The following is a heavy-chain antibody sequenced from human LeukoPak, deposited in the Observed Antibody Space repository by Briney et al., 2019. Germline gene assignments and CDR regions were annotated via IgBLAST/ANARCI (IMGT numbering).Heavy chain of an antibody. CDR1: GGSFRGYY. Sequence: PAETRSLTCAVYGGSFRGYYWSWIRQPPGKGLEWIGEINQSGRPNYNPSHKSRVTISLDTSMKKFSLKLNSVTAADTAVYYCASTERCSTTCPLDYWGQGTLVT. D-gene: IGHD2-2*01. V-gene: IGHV4-34*01. J-gene: IGHJ4*02. CDR3: ASTERCSTTCPLDY. CDR2: INQSGRP.